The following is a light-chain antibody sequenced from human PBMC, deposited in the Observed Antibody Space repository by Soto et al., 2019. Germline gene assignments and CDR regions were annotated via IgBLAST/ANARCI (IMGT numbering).Light chain of an antibody. V-gene: IGKV3-20*01. CDR2: GAS. J-gene: IGKJ1*01. CDR1: QSVSNNY. Sequence: EIVLTQSPGTLSLSPGERATLSCRASQSVSNNYLAWYQQKPGQAPRLLIYGASNRATGIPDRFGGSGSRTDFTLTISRLEPEDFAVYYCQQYSSSGTFGQGTKVDIK. CDR3: QQYSSSGT.